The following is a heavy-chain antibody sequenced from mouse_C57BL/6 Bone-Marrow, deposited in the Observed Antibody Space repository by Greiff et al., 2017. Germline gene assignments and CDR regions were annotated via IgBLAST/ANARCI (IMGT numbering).Heavy chain of an antibody. CDR3: ARAGWLLRWFAY. CDR1: GYSITSGYY. J-gene: IGHJ3*01. V-gene: IGHV3-6*01. D-gene: IGHD2-3*01. CDR2: ISYDGSN. Sequence: EVQLQESGPGLVKPSQSLSLTCSVTGYSITSGYYWNWIRQFPGNKLEWMGYISYDGSNNYNPALKNRISITRDTSKNQFFLKLNSVTTEDTATYYCARAGWLLRWFAYWGQGTLVTVSA.